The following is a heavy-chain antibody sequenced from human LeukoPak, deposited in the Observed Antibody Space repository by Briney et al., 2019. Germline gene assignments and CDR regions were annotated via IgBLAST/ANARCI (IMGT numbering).Heavy chain of an antibody. V-gene: IGHV3-21*01. CDR2: ISTGSSYI. Sequence: GGSLRLSCAASGFTFSSYAMTWVRQAPGKGLEWVSSISTGSSYIHYADSVKGRFTISRDNAKNSLYLQMNSLRAEDTAVYYCATGTEETAVVTPCYWGQGTLVTVSS. D-gene: IGHD4-23*01. J-gene: IGHJ4*02. CDR1: GFTFSSYA. CDR3: ATGTEETAVVTPCY.